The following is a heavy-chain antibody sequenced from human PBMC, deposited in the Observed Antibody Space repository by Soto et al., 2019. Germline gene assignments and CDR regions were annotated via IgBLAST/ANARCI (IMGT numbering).Heavy chain of an antibody. CDR3: ARVLGYCSRTSCYSYMDV. CDR2: ISAYNGNT. Sequence: ASVKVSCKASGYTFTSYGISWVRQAPGQGLEWMGWISAYNGNTNSAQTLQGRVTMSTDISTSTAYMELRSLRSDDTAVYYCARVLGYCSRTSCYSYMDVWGKGTTVTVS. J-gene: IGHJ6*03. D-gene: IGHD2-2*02. CDR1: GYTFTSYG. V-gene: IGHV1-18*01.